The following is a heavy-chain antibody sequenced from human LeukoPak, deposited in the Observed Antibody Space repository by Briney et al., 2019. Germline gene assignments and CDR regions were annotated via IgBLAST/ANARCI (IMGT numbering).Heavy chain of an antibody. CDR3: ARDRGYVMDV. CDR2: INGGGSST. CDR1: GFTFSSYW. J-gene: IGHJ6*02. Sequence: GGSLRLSCAASGFTFSSYWMHWVRQAPGKGLVWVSRINGGGSSTSYADSVKGRFTISRDNAKNTLYLQMNSLRAEDTAVYYCARDRGYVMDVWGQGTTVTVSS. V-gene: IGHV3-74*01. D-gene: IGHD5-24*01.